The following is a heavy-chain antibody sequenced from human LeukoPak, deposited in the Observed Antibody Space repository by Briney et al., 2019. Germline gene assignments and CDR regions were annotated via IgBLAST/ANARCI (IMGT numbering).Heavy chain of an antibody. CDR2: INHSGST. CDR1: GLIFSNYA. Sequence: GSLRLSCAASGLIFSNYAMNWVRQASGKGLEWIGEINHSGSTNYNPSLKSRVTISVDTSKNQFSLKLSSVTAADTAVYYCARGWDGGLLGYWGQGTLVTVSS. CDR3: ARGWDGGLLGY. J-gene: IGHJ4*02. V-gene: IGHV4-34*01. D-gene: IGHD2-15*01.